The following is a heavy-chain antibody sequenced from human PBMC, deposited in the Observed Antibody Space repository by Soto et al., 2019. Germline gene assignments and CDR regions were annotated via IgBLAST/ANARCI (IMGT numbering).Heavy chain of an antibody. V-gene: IGHV4-30-2*01. J-gene: IGHJ4*02. D-gene: IGHD5-12*01. CDR2: HYHSGST. CDR1: GGSISSGGYS. Sequence: PTETLSLTCAISGGSISSGGYSWSWIRQPPGKGLKWIGYHYHSGSTYNIPSLKSRVTISVDRSQNQFSLKLSSVTAADTAVYYCAAGGGLPRYYWGQGTLVTVSS. CDR3: AAGGGLPRYY.